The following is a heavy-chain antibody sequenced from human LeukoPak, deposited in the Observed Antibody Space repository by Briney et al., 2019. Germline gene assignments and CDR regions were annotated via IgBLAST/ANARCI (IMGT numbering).Heavy chain of an antibody. CDR1: GGSISSSSYY. CDR2: IYYSGST. D-gene: IGHD3-22*01. J-gene: IGHJ4*02. V-gene: IGHV4-39*07. CDR3: ARGRPITMIVVGGFDY. Sequence: SETLSLTCTVSGGSISSSSYYWGWIRQPPGKGLEWIGSIYYSGSTYYNPSLKSRVTISVDTSKNQFSLKLSSVTAADTAVYYCARGRPITMIVVGGFDYWGQGTLVTVSS.